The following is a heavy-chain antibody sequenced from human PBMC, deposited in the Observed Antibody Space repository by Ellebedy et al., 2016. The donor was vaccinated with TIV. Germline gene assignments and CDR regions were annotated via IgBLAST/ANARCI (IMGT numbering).Heavy chain of an antibody. CDR1: GFTFSGYY. V-gene: IGHV3-11*04. CDR2: ISGNGNYK. D-gene: IGHD2-2*01. CDR3: AREDIVVVRDGLDV. Sequence: GESLKISCAASGFTFSGYYMSWIRQAPGKGLEWVSYISGNGNYKDYADSVKGRFTISRDNAKNSLYLQMNSLSAEDTAVYYCAREDIVVVRDGLDVWGQGTTVTVSS. J-gene: IGHJ6*02.